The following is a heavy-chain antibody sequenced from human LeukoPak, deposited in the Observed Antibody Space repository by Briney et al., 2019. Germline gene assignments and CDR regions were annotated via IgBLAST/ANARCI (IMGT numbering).Heavy chain of an antibody. CDR3: ARRLTQYDCFDP. D-gene: IGHD2-2*01. CDR1: GDSVSSNSA. V-gene: IGHV6-1*01. CDR2: TYYRSTWYN. Sequence: SQTLSLTCAISGDSVSSNSAWNWIRQSPSSGLEWLGRTYYRSTWYNDYAVSVGGRITVNPDTSKNQFSLHLNSVTPEDTAVYYCARRLTQYDCFDPWGQGILVTVSS. J-gene: IGHJ5*02.